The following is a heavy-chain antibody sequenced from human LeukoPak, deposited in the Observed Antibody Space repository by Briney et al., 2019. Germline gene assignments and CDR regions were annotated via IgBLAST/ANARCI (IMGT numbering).Heavy chain of an antibody. CDR3: ARRRFLEWSFYFDY. CDR2: INHSGST. Sequence: SETLSLTCAVYGGSFSGYYWSWIRQPPGKGLEWIGEINHSGSTNYNPSLKSRVTISVDTSKNQFSLKLSSVTAADTAVYYCARRRFLEWSFYFDYWGQGTLVTVSS. D-gene: IGHD3-3*01. J-gene: IGHJ4*02. CDR1: GGSFSGYY. V-gene: IGHV4-34*01.